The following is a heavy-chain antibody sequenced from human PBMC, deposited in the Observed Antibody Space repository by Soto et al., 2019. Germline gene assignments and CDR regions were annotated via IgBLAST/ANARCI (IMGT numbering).Heavy chain of an antibody. CDR3: ARDHIVVVPAATYYYYYMDV. CDR2: TYYRSKWYN. J-gene: IGHJ6*03. V-gene: IGHV6-1*01. Sequence: PSQTLSLTCAISGDSVSSNSAAWNWIRQSPSRGLEWLGRTYYRSKWYNDYAVSVKSRITINPDTSKNQFSLQPNSVTPEDTAVYYCARDHIVVVPAATYYYYYMDVWGKGATVTVSS. D-gene: IGHD2-2*01. CDR1: GDSVSSNSAA.